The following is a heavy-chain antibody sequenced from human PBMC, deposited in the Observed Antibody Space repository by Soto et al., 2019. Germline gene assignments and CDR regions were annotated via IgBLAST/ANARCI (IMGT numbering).Heavy chain of an antibody. Sequence: QVQLVQSGGEVKKPGASVKVSCKASGYTFTSYGVSWVRQAPGQGLEWMGWISVFKGTTNYAQKFQGRVSMTTDTATSTAPMELRSLRSDDTAVYYCAREGSTIRNYDYYYYGMDVWGQGTTVTVSS. D-gene: IGHD5-12*01. V-gene: IGHV1-18*01. CDR1: GYTFTSYG. J-gene: IGHJ6*02. CDR2: ISVFKGTT. CDR3: AREGSTIRNYDYYYYGMDV.